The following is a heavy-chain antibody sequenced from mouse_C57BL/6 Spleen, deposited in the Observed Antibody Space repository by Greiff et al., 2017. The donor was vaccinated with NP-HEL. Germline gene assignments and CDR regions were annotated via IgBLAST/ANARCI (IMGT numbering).Heavy chain of an antibody. J-gene: IGHJ1*03. CDR3: AREDYYGSSYGYFDV. V-gene: IGHV1-74*01. D-gene: IGHD1-1*01. CDR2: IHPSDSDT. Sequence: QVQLKQPGAELVKPGASVKVSCKASGYTFTSYWMHWVKQRPGQGLEWIGRIHPSDSDTNYNQKFKGKATLTVDKSSSTAYMQLSSLTSEDSAVYYCAREDYYGSSYGYFDVWGTGTTVTVSS. CDR1: GYTFTSYW.